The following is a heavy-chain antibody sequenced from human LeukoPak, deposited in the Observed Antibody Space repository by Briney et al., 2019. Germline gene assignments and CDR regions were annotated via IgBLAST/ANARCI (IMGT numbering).Heavy chain of an antibody. V-gene: IGHV1-58*01. CDR1: GSTFTSSA. Sequence: GTSVKVSCKASGSTFTSSAVPWVRLARGQRLEWIGWIVVGSGNTNYAQKFQERVTITRDMSTSTAYMELSSLRSEDTAVYYCAAVRAYGDYGWGFDYWGQGTLVTVSS. CDR3: AAVRAYGDYGWGFDY. D-gene: IGHD4-17*01. J-gene: IGHJ4*02. CDR2: IVVGSGNT.